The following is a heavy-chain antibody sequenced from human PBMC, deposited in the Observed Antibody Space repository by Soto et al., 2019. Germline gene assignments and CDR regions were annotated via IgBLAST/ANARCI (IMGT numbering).Heavy chain of an antibody. D-gene: IGHD2-15*01. Sequence: SETLSLTCTVSGGSISSYYWSWIRQPPGKGLEWVGYIYYSGSTNYNPSLKRRVTISVDTAKNQFSLQLSSVTAADTAVYSCVSFWDIVVVVAAFRTLAFDIWGQGPMVTVSS. CDR1: GGSISSYY. J-gene: IGHJ3*02. CDR3: VSFWDIVVVVAAFRTLAFDI. V-gene: IGHV4-59*08. CDR2: IYYSGST.